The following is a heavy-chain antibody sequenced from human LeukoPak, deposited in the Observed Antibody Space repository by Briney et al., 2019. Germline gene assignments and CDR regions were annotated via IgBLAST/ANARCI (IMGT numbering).Heavy chain of an antibody. V-gene: IGHV3-23*01. CDR2: ISGSGDRT. D-gene: IGHD2-8*01. J-gene: IGHJ4*02. CDR1: GFTFSSYA. Sequence: GGSLRLSCAASGFTFSSYAMSWVRQAPGKGLEWVSTISGSGDRTYYADSVRGRFTISRDNSKTTLYLQMNSLRAEDTAIYYCATKLVAMVTPYDYWGQGTLVPVSS. CDR3: ATKLVAMVTPYDY.